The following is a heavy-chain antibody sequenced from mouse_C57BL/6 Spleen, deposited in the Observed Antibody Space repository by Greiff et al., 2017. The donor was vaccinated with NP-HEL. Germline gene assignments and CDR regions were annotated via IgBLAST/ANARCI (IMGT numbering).Heavy chain of an antibody. V-gene: IGHV1-64*01. CDR3: ARSNSNWYFDV. J-gene: IGHJ1*03. D-gene: IGHD2-5*01. CDR2: IHPNSGST. Sequence: VQLQESGAELVKPGASVKLSCKASGYTFTSYWMHWVKQRPGQGLEWIGMIHPNSGSTNYNEKFKSKATLTVDKSSSTAYMQLSSLTSEDSAVYYCARSNSNWYFDVWGTGTTVTVSS. CDR1: GYTFTSYW.